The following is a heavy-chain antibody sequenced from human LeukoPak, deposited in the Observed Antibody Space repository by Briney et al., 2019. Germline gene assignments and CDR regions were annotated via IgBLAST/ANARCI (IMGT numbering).Heavy chain of an antibody. CDR2: INWNGDNT. CDR3: ARRSLSGATTGYYYDS. V-gene: IGHV3-20*04. J-gene: IGHJ5*01. D-gene: IGHD1-26*01. CDR1: GFTFEDYR. Sequence: GGSLRLSCEASGFTFEDYRMPWVRQRPGRGLEYVAEINWNGDNTVYENSLRGRITISRNNAKNSVYLQMNSLRVEDTAFYYCARRSLSGATTGYYYDSWGQGTLVTVSS.